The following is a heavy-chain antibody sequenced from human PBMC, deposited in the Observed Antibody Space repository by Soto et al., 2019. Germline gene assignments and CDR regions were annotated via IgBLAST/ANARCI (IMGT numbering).Heavy chain of an antibody. D-gene: IGHD2-8*01. CDR3: ARGLSVSLCDN. CDR2: IFYSGST. Sequence: QVQLQESGPGLVKPSQTLSLTCTVSGGSISTGGYYWTWFRQHPGKGLEWIGYIFYSGSTYYNPSLKSRVTMSVDTSKNQFSPKLSSVTAADTTVYYCARGLSVSLCDNRCQGTLVTVSS. CDR1: GGSISTGGYY. V-gene: IGHV4-31*03. J-gene: IGHJ4*02.